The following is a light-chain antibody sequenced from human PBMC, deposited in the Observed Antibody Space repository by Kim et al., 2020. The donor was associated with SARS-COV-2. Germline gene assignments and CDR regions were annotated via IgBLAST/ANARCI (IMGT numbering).Light chain of an antibody. J-gene: IGLJ3*02. CDR2: YDS. V-gene: IGLV3-21*04. Sequence: YELTQPPSVSVAPGKTARITCWGDNIGSKSVHWYQQRPGQAPVLVIDYDSDRPSGIPERFSGSNSGNTATLTISWVEAGDEADYYCQVWDSSDHHVVFGGGTKLTVL. CDR1: NIGSKS. CDR3: QVWDSSDHHVV.